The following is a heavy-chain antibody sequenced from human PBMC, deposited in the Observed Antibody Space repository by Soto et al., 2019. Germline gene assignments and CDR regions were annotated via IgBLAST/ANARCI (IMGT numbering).Heavy chain of an antibody. J-gene: IGHJ4*02. CDR3: AKPNRGAYFGSGYDYFDY. V-gene: IGHV3-23*01. CDR2: ISASGGST. Sequence: PGSSPRPSCEDTGLTFSTDAMSWVRQARCKGLECVSAISASGGSTYYADSVQGRFTISRDNSKNTLYLQMNSLRAEDTAVYYCAKPNRGAYFGSGYDYFDYWGQGTLATDSS. CDR1: GLTFSTDA. D-gene: IGHD5-12*01.